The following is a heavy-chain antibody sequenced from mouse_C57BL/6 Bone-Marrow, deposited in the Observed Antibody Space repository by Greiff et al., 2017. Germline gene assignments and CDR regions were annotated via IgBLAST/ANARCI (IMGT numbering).Heavy chain of an antibody. Sequence: EVQLVESGPGLVKPSQSLSLTCSVTGYSITSGYYWNWIRQFPGNKLEWMGYISYDGSNNYNPSLKNRISITRDTSKNQFFLKLNSVTTEDTATYYCARDYYGSSCIVWGTGTTVTVSS. CDR1: GYSITSGYY. V-gene: IGHV3-6*01. CDR3: ARDYYGSSCIV. J-gene: IGHJ1*03. D-gene: IGHD1-1*01. CDR2: ISYDGSN.